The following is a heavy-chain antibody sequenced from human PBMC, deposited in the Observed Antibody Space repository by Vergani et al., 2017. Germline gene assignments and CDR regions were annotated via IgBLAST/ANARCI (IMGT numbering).Heavy chain of an antibody. J-gene: IGHJ5*02. CDR1: GASIRSSNYY. CDR3: ARHSTVEWLVKLGWIDP. D-gene: IGHD6-19*01. V-gene: IGHV4-39*01. CDR2: IYYSWST. Sequence: QLQLQESGPGLVKPSATLSLTCSVSGASIRSSNYYWGWIRQPPGKGLEWIGSIYYSWSTYYNPSLKSRVTISVDTSKNKFSLKLSSVTAADTAVYFCARHSTVEWLVKLGWIDPWGQGTLVTVSS.